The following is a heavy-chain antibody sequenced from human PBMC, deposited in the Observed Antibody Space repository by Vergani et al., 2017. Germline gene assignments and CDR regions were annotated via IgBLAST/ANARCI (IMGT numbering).Heavy chain of an antibody. CDR2: ISSSSSYI. V-gene: IGHV3-21*01. CDR3: ARELQWFGELSHHAFEI. J-gene: IGHJ3*02. D-gene: IGHD3-10*01. Sequence: VQLVESGGGLFKPGGSLRLSCAASGFTFSSYSMNWVRQAPGKGLEWVSSISSSSSYIYYADSVKGRFTISRDNAKNSLYLQMNSLRAEDTAVYYCARELQWFGELSHHAFEIWGQGTMVTVSS. CDR1: GFTFSSYS.